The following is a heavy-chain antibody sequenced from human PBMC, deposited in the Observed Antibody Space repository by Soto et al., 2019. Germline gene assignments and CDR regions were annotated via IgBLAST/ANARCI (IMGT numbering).Heavy chain of an antibody. J-gene: IGHJ6*03. CDR1: GGSISFHY. CDR2: IHYSGST. D-gene: IGHD6-13*01. Sequence: PSETLCLTCTVSGGSISFHYWSWIRQPPGKGLEWIGYIHYSGSTNYNPSLKSRVAISVDTSKNQFSLKLSSVTAADTAVYYCATGGIEFGYYYYMDVWGKGTTVTVSS. V-gene: IGHV4-59*11. CDR3: ATGGIEFGYYYYMDV.